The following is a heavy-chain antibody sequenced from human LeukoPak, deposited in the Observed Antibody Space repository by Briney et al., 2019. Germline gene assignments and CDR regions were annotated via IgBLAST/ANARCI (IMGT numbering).Heavy chain of an antibody. Sequence: PGGSLRLSCAASGFTFSSYAMSWVRQAPGKGLEWVANIKQDGSEKYYVDSVKGRFTISRDNAKNSLYLQMNSLRAEDTAVYYCARDLTVTSYYYYGMDVWGQGTAVTVSS. CDR3: ARDLTVTSYYYYGMDV. V-gene: IGHV3-7*03. CDR2: IKQDGSEK. J-gene: IGHJ6*02. CDR1: GFTFSSYA. D-gene: IGHD4-17*01.